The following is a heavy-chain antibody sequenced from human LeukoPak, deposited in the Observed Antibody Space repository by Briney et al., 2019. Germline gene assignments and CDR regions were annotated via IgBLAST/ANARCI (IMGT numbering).Heavy chain of an antibody. Sequence: SETLSLTCTVSGGSISSYYWSWLRQPAGKGLEWIGRNYTSGSTNYNPSLTSRVTMSVDTSKNQFSLKLSSVTAADTAVYYCAGQDFRYYYGSGSENGDYWGQGTLVTVSS. V-gene: IGHV4-4*07. CDR2: NYTSGST. J-gene: IGHJ4*02. CDR3: AGQDFRYYYGSGSENGDY. D-gene: IGHD3-10*01. CDR1: GGSISSYY.